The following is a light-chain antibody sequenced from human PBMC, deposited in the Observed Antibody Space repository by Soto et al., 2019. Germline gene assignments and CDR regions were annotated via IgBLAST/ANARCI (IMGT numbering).Light chain of an antibody. Sequence: QPVLTQTPSASGTPGQTVTISCSGSRSNIGNNAVSWYQQFPGTAPKLLIYKNNQRPSGVPDRFSGSKSGTSASLAISGLQSEDEADYYCATWDDSLNARGVFGGGTKVTVL. V-gene: IGLV1-44*01. CDR3: ATWDDSLNARGV. J-gene: IGLJ3*02. CDR1: RSNIGNNA. CDR2: KNN.